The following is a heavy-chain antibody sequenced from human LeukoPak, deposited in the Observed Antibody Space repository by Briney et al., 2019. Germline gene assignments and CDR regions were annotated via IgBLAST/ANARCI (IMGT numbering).Heavy chain of an antibody. Sequence: ASVKVSCKASGGTFSSYAISWVRQAPGQGLEWMGGIIPIFGTANYAQKFQGRVTITTDESTSTAYMELSSLRAEDTAVSYCGGYGSGAGYDYWGHGTLVTVSS. CDR2: IIPIFGTA. V-gene: IGHV1-69*05. CDR3: GGYGSGAGYDY. CDR1: GGTFSSYA. D-gene: IGHD3-10*01. J-gene: IGHJ4*01.